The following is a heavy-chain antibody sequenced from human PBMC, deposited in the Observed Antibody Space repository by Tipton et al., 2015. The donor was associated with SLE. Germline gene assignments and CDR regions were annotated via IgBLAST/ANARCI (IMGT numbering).Heavy chain of an antibody. CDR2: IYYSGST. CDR1: GGSISSHY. D-gene: IGHD6-25*01. Sequence: TLSLTCTVSGGSISSHYWSWIRQPPGKGLEWIGYIYYSGSTNYNPSLKSRVTISVDTSKNQFSLKLSSVTAADTAVYYCARTAAGALDIWGQGTMVTVSS. V-gene: IGHV4-59*11. CDR3: ARTAAGALDI. J-gene: IGHJ3*02.